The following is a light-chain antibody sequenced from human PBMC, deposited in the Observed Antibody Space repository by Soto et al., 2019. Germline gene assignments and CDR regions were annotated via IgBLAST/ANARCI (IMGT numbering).Light chain of an antibody. J-gene: IGLJ1*01. Sequence: QSALTQPASVSGSPGQSITISCTGTSSDVGSYNLVSWYQQHPGKAPKLLIYEVSKRPSGVSTRFSGSKSGNTASLTISGLQAEDEADYYCCSYAGSSFYVFGAGTKVTVL. V-gene: IGLV2-23*02. CDR2: EVS. CDR3: CSYAGSSFYV. CDR1: SSDVGSYNL.